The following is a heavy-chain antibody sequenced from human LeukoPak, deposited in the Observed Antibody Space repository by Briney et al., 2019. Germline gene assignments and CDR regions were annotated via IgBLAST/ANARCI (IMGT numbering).Heavy chain of an antibody. CDR1: GYTFTSYY. Sequence: ASVKVSCKASGYTFTSYYMHWVRQAPGQGLEWTGIINPSGGSTSYAQKFQGRVTMTRDTSTSTVYMELSSLRSEDTAVYYCARERDDSSGYYYGMDVWGQGTTVTVSS. CDR3: ARERDDSSGYYYGMDV. V-gene: IGHV1-46*01. D-gene: IGHD3-22*01. J-gene: IGHJ6*02. CDR2: INPSGGST.